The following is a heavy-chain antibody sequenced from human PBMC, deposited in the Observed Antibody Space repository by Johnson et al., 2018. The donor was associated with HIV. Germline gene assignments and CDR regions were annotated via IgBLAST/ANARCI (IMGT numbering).Heavy chain of an antibody. CDR1: GFTFTSYD. J-gene: IGHJ3*02. V-gene: IGHV3-13*01. Sequence: VQLVESGGGLVQPGGSLRLSCAASGFTFTSYDMHWVRQATGKGLDWISAIGTAGDTFSPGSVKGRFPISSAHAKNSLYLQMNSLSPGDTAVYYCAREQELIGERAFDIWGQGTMVTVSS. D-gene: IGHD6-13*01. CDR3: AREQELIGERAFDI. CDR2: IGTAGDT.